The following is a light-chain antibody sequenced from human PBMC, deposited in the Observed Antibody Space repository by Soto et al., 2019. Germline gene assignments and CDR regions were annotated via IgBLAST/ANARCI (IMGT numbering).Light chain of an antibody. Sequence: QSALTQPASVSGSPGQSITISCTGTSSDVGGYNYVSWYQQHPGKAPKLMIYDVSNRPSGVSNRFSGSKSGNTASLTFSGLQAEDEADYYCSSYTSSSTQIGGGTKLTVL. CDR3: SSYTSSSTQ. V-gene: IGLV2-14*01. CDR2: DVS. CDR1: SSDVGGYNY. J-gene: IGLJ2*01.